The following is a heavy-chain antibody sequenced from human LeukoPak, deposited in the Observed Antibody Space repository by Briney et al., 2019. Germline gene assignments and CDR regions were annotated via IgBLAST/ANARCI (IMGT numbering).Heavy chain of an antibody. J-gene: IGHJ6*03. D-gene: IGHD4-11*01. CDR1: GGTFSSYA. V-gene: IGHV1-69*13. CDR3: ASIKDYSNYTPYYYYYMDV. Sequence: SVKVSCKASGGTFSSYAISWVRQAPGQGLEWMGGIIPIFGTANYAQKFQGRVTITADESTSTAYMELSSLRSEDTAVYYCASIKDYSNYTPYYYYYMDVWGKGTTVAVSS. CDR2: IIPIFGTA.